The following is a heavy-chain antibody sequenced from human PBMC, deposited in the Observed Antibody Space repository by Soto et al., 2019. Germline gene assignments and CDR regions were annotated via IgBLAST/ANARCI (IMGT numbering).Heavy chain of an antibody. J-gene: IGHJ4*02. CDR1: GYTFTSYG. D-gene: IGHD5-12*01. CDR2: ISTWKDDK. V-gene: IGHV1-18*04. CDR3: ARLNSDYAVDY. Sequence: ASVQVSCKASGYTFTSYGFSWVRQAPGQRTEWRGWISTWKDDKRDAQKFRDRVTMTTDTPTSTAYMELRSLRSDDAAVYYCARLNSDYAVDYWGQGTLGTVSS.